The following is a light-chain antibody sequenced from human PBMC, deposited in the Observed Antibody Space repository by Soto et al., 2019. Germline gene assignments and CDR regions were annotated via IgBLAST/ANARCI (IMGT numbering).Light chain of an antibody. CDR3: RPFNSTSTYWL. CDR1: TTDVGGYNY. CDR2: EVS. Sequence: SVLTQPASVSGSPGQSITISCTGTTTDVGGYNYVSWYQQHPGKAPKLMIHEVSNRPSGVSNRFSGSKSGNTASLTISGPPAEDEADYYCRPFNSTSTYWLFGGGTKVTVL. J-gene: IGLJ2*01. V-gene: IGLV2-14*01.